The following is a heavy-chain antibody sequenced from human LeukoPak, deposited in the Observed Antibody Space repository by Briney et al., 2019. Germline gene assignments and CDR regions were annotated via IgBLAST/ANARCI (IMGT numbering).Heavy chain of an antibody. V-gene: IGHV3-74*01. Sequence: PGGSLRLSCAASGFTFSSYWMHWVRQAPGKGLVWVSRINSDGSSTSYADSVKGRFTISRHNSKNTLYLQMNSLRAEDTAVYYCARVVCSGGSCYVDYWGQGTLVTVSS. CDR3: ARVVCSGGSCYVDY. D-gene: IGHD2-15*01. J-gene: IGHJ4*02. CDR1: GFTFSSYW. CDR2: INSDGSST.